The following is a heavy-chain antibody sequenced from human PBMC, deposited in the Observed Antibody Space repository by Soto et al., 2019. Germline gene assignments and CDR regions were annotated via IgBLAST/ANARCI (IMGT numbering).Heavy chain of an antibody. CDR2: IYHSGST. J-gene: IGHJ4*02. D-gene: IGHD2-15*01. V-gene: IGHV4-34*01. CDR3: ARARRGLYCSGGSCYGLDY. CDR1: GGSFSGYY. Sequence: PSETLSLTCAVYGGSFSGYYWSWIRQPPGKGLEWIGEIYHSGSTNYNPSLKSRVTISVDKSKNQFSLKLSSVTAADTAVYYCARARRGLYCSGGSCYGLDYWGQGTLVTVSS.